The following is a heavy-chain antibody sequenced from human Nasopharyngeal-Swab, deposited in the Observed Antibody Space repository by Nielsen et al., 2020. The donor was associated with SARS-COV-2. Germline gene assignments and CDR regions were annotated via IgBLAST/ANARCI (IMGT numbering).Heavy chain of an antibody. D-gene: IGHD6-19*01. J-gene: IGHJ2*01. CDR2: ISGSGGST. V-gene: IGHV3-23*01. Sequence: GESLKISCAASGFTFSSYAMNWVRQAPGKGLEWVSAISGSGGSTYYADSVKGRFTISRDNSKNTLYLQMNSLRAEDTAVYYCAKGGSGWNWYFDLWGRGTLVTVSS. CDR1: GFTFSSYA. CDR3: AKGGSGWNWYFDL.